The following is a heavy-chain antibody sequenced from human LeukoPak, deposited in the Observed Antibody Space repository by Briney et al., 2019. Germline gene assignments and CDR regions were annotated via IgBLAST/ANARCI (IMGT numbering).Heavy chain of an antibody. J-gene: IGHJ3*02. Sequence: ASVKVSCKASGYTFTGYYMHWVRQAPGQGLEWMGWINPNSGGTNYAQKFQGRVTMTRDTSISTAYMELSRLRSDDTAVYYCASWGPLAYCGGDCYSGRDAFDIWGQGTMVTVSS. CDR2: INPNSGGT. CDR3: ASWGPLAYCGGDCYSGRDAFDI. V-gene: IGHV1-2*02. D-gene: IGHD2-21*01. CDR1: GYTFTGYY.